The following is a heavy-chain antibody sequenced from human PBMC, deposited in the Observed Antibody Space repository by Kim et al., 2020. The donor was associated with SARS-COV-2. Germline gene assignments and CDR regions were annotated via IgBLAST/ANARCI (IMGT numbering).Heavy chain of an antibody. J-gene: IGHJ4*02. Sequence: YSPSLQGQVTTSADQSISTAYLQWSSLKAADTAMYYCASEHYGSGYLDYWGQGTLVTVSS. D-gene: IGHD3-10*01. CDR3: ASEHYGSGYLDY. V-gene: IGHV5-51*01.